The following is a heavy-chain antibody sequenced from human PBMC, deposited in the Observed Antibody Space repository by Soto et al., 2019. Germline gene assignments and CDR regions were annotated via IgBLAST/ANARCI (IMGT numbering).Heavy chain of an antibody. CDR1: GGTFSSYT. J-gene: IGHJ3*02. CDR3: ARDQLLDAFDI. V-gene: IGHV1-69*08. D-gene: IGHD2-2*01. CDR2: IIPILGIA. Sequence: QVQLVQSGAEVKKPGSSVKVSCKASGGTFSSYTISWVRQAPGQGLEWMGRIIPILGIANYAQKFQGRVTITADKSTSTAYRELSSLRSEDTAVYYCARDQLLDAFDIWGQGTMVTVSS.